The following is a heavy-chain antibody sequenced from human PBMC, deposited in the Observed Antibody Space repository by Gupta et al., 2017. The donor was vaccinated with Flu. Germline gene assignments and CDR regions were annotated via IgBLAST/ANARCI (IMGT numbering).Heavy chain of an antibody. CDR2: INPNSGGT. CDR1: GYTFTGYY. CDR3: ARSTYSSGLRYYYGMDV. Sequence: QVQLVQSGAEVKKPGASVTVSCKASGYTFTGYYMHWVRQAPGQGLEWMGWINPNSGGTNYAQKFQGWVTMTRDTSISTAYMELSRLRSDDTAVYYCARSTYSSGLRYYYGMDVWGQGTTVTVSS. J-gene: IGHJ6*02. D-gene: IGHD6-19*01. V-gene: IGHV1-2*04.